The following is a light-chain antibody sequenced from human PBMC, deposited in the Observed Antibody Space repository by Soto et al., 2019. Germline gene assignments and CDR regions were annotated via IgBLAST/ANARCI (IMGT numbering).Light chain of an antibody. CDR3: KAYDSSLSGYV. CDR2: ANN. CDR1: SSNIGAGSD. V-gene: IGLV1-40*01. Sequence: QSVLTQPPSVAGAPGQRVTISCTGNSSNIGAGSDVHWYQQLPGTAPKVLIYANNNLPSVVPDLFSGSKSGTSASLAITGLQAEDEDCKAYDSSLSGYVFGTGNKLTVL. J-gene: IGLJ1*01.